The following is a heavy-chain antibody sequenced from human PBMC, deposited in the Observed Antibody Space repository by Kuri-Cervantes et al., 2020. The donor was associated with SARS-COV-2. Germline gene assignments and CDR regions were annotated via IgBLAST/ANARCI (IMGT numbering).Heavy chain of an antibody. CDR3: ASITGTTEWFDP. CDR1: GGTFSSYA. CDR2: IIPIFGTA. V-gene: IGHV1-69*05. Sequence: SVKVSCKASGGTFSSYATSWVRQAPGQGLEWMGGIIPIFGTANYAQKFQGRVTITTDESTSTAYMELSSLRSEDTAVYYCASITGTTEWFDPWGQGTLVTVSS. D-gene: IGHD1-20*01. J-gene: IGHJ5*02.